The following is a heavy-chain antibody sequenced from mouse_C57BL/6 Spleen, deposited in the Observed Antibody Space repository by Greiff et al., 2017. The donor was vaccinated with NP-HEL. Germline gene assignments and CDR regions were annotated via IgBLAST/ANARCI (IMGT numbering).Heavy chain of an antibody. D-gene: IGHD2-1*01. CDR2: IDPSDSYT. Sequence: QVQLQQPGAELVRPGTSVKLSCKASGYTFTSYWMHWVKQRPGQGLEWIGVIDPSDSYTNYNQKFKGKATLTVDTSSSTAYMQLSSLTSEDSAVYYCARRLYSYFDYWGQGTTLTVSS. CDR1: GYTFTSYW. CDR3: ARRLYSYFDY. V-gene: IGHV1-59*01. J-gene: IGHJ2*01.